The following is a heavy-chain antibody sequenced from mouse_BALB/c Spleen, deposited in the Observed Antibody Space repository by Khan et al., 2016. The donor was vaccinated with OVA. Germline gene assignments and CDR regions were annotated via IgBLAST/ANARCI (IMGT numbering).Heavy chain of an antibody. J-gene: IGHJ4*01. CDR3: ARQPYYHYNIMDY. CDR2: IWRDGST. CDR1: GFSLTNYG. D-gene: IGHD2-10*01. V-gene: IGHV2-6-1*01. Sequence: QVQLKQSGPGLVAPSQSLSITCTISGFSLTNYGVHWVRQPPGKGLEWLVVIWRDGSTTYNSALKSRLTISKDNSESQVFLKMNSLQTDDTAIYFCARQPYYHYNIMDYWGQGTSVTVSS.